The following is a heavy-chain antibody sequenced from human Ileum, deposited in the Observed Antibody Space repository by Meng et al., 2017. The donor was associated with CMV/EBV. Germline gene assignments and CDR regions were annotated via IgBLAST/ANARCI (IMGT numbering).Heavy chain of an antibody. Sequence: LTGAASGFTFSSYSMNWVRQAPGKGLEWVSSISSSSSYIYYADSVKGRFTISRDNAKNSLYLQMNSLRAEDTAVYYCARDDVYDFWSERYYYYGMDVWGQGTTVTVSS. V-gene: IGHV3-21*01. J-gene: IGHJ6*02. D-gene: IGHD3-3*01. CDR2: ISSSSSYI. CDR3: ARDDVYDFWSERYYYYGMDV. CDR1: GFTFSSYS.